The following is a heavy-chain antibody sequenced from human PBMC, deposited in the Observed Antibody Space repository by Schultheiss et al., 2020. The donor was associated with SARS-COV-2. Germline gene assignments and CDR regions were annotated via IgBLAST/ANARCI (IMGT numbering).Heavy chain of an antibody. CDR1: GYSFTSYW. V-gene: IGHV5-51*01. D-gene: IGHD2-8*01. J-gene: IGHJ5*02. Sequence: GESLKISCKGSGYSFTSYWIGWVRQMPGKGLEWMGIIYPGDSDIRYSPSFQGQVTISADKSISTAYLQWSSLKASDTAMYYCARTYCTNGVCYKNWFDPWGRGALVTVSS. CDR2: IYPGDSDI. CDR3: ARTYCTNGVCYKNWFDP.